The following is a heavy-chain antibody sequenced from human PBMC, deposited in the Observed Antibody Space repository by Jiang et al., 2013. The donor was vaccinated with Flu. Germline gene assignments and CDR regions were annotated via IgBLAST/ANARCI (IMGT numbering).Heavy chain of an antibody. Sequence: NTNYAQKLQGRVTMTTDTSTSTAYMELRSLRSDDTAVYYCARDDEDTAMDTLFDYWGQGTLVTVSS. D-gene: IGHD5-18*01. J-gene: IGHJ4*02. CDR3: ARDDEDTAMDTLFDY. V-gene: IGHV1-18*01. CDR2: NT.